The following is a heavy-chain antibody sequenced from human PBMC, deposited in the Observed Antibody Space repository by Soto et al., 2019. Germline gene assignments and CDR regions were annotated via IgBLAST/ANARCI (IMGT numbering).Heavy chain of an antibody. CDR1: GFIFSDYY. V-gene: IGHV3-11*01. Sequence: GGSLRLSCAVSGFIFSDYYMSWIRQAPGKGLEWVSYISSRGDIIYYADSVKGRFTISRDNAKNSLYLQMNSLRAEDTAVYYCGRDLGYYDSSGYFDYWGQGTLVTVSS. CDR2: ISSRGDII. CDR3: GRDLGYYDSSGYFDY. D-gene: IGHD3-22*01. J-gene: IGHJ4*02.